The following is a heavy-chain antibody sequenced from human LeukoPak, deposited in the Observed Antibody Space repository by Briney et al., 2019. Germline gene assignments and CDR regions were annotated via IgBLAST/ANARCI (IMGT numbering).Heavy chain of an antibody. CDR2: IYYSGST. J-gene: IGHJ4*02. CDR1: GGSISSSSYY. D-gene: IGHD3-22*01. CDR3: ASSYYYDSSGYLPFGY. V-gene: IGHV4-39*01. Sequence: PSETLSLTCTVSGGSISSSSYYWGWIRQPPGKGLEWIGSIYYSGSTYYNPSLKSRVTISVDTSKNQFSLKLSSVTAADTAVYYCASSYYYDSSGYLPFGYWGQGTLVTVSS.